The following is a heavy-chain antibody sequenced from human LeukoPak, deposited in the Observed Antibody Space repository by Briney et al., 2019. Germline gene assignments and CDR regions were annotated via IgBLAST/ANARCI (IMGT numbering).Heavy chain of an antibody. V-gene: IGHV5-51*01. J-gene: IGHJ4*02. Sequence: GESLKISCKGSGYSFSSYWIGWVRQIPGKGLEWIGIIYPGDSDTRYSPSFQGQVTSSADKSISNAYLQWSSLKASDTAMYYCARVGGSYHFDYWGEGSLVTVSS. CDR1: GYSFSSYW. CDR2: IYPGDSDT. D-gene: IGHD1-26*01. CDR3: ARVGGSYHFDY.